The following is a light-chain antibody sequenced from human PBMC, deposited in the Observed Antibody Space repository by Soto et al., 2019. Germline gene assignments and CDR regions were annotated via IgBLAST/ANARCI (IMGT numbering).Light chain of an antibody. CDR3: QQYNHWPPLT. J-gene: IGKJ4*01. V-gene: IGKV3-15*01. Sequence: EIVMTQSPATLSVSPGERATLSCRASQSVSSNLAWYQQKPGQAPRLLIYGASTRATGIPARFSGSGSGTAFTLNFSSLQSVVFAVYCCQQYNHWPPLTFGGGTKVQL. CDR2: GAS. CDR1: QSVSSN.